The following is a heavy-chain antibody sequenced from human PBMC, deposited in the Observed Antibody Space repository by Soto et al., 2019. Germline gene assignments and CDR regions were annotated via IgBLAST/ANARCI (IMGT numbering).Heavy chain of an antibody. CDR2: INTDGSAA. D-gene: IGHD2-21*01. Sequence: GGSLRLSCSASGFTFSSYWMHWVRQVPGEGLVWVSRINTDGSAANYADSVKGRFTVSRDNAKNTQYLQMNSLRAEDTAVYYCARDGEGYWGQGTLVTVSS. CDR3: ARDGEGY. CDR1: GFTFSSYW. V-gene: IGHV3-74*01. J-gene: IGHJ4*02.